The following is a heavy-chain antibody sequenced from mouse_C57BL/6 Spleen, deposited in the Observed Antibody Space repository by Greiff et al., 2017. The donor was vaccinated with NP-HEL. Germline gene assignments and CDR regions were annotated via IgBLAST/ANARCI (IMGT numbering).Heavy chain of an antibody. CDR1: GYAFSSSW. CDR3: AKNYSGTYFDY. V-gene: IGHV1-82*01. D-gene: IGHD1-1*01. J-gene: IGHJ2*01. CDR2: IYPGDGDT. Sequence: QVQLKQSGPELVKPGASVKISCKASGYAFSSSWMNWVKQRPGKGLEWIGRIYPGDGDTNYNGKFKGKATLTADKSSSTAYMQLSSLTSEDSAVYFCAKNYSGTYFDYWGKGTTLTVSS.